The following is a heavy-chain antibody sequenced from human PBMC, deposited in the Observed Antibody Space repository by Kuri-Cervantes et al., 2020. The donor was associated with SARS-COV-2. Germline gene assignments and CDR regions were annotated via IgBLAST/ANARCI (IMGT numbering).Heavy chain of an antibody. D-gene: IGHD1-26*01. J-gene: IGHJ6*02. Sequence: SVKVSCKASGYTFTSYYMHWVRQAPGQGLEWMGGIIPIFGTANYAQKFQGRVTITADESTSTAYMELSSLRSEDTAVYYCAREGAGIVGATDGMDVWGQGTTVTVSS. V-gene: IGHV1-69*13. CDR3: AREGAGIVGATDGMDV. CDR2: IIPIFGTA. CDR1: GYTFTSYY.